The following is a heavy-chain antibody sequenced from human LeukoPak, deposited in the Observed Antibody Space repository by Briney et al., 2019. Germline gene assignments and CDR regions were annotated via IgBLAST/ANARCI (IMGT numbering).Heavy chain of an antibody. CDR1: GGSISSFY. V-gene: IGHV4-4*09. CDR3: AREMRGVFHI. D-gene: IGHD3-10*01. J-gene: IGHJ3*02. CDR2: IYTSGSA. Sequence: PSETLSLTCTVSGGSISSFYWSWVRQPPGKGLEWIGHIYTSGSANYNPSLKSRVTISLDTSKSQFSLKLSSVTAADTAVYYCAREMRGVFHIWGQGTMVTVSA.